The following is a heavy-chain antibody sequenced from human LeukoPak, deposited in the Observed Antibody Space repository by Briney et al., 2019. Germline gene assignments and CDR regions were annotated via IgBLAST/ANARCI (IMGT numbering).Heavy chain of an antibody. Sequence: ASVKVSCKASGYTFTSYDINWVRQAPGQGLEWMGWMNPNSGNTGYAQKFQGRVTMTTDTSTSTTYMELRSLRSDDTAMYYCARVDSGRYYGHDYWGQGTLVTVTS. J-gene: IGHJ4*02. D-gene: IGHD1-26*01. CDR2: MNPNSGNT. CDR1: GYTFTSYD. CDR3: ARVDSGRYYGHDY. V-gene: IGHV1-8*02.